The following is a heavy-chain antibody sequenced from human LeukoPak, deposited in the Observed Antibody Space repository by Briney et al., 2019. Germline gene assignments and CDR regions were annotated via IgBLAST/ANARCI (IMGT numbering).Heavy chain of an antibody. J-gene: IGHJ4*02. CDR1: GYSISSGYY. Sequence: PSETLSLTCAVSGYSISSGYYWGWIRQPPGKGLEWIGSMYHSGSTYYNPSLKSRVTISVDTSKNQFSLKLSSVTAADTAVYYCARCPRSYQEYYFDYWGQGTLVTASS. CDR3: ARCPRSYQEYYFDY. CDR2: MYHSGST. V-gene: IGHV4-38-2*01. D-gene: IGHD1-26*01.